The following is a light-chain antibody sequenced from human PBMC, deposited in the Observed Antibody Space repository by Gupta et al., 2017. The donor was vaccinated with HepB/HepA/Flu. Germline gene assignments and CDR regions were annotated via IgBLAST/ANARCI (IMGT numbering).Light chain of an antibody. CDR3: SSYRSASIRV. J-gene: IGLJ3*02. V-gene: IGLV2-14*03. CDR2: DVI. CDR1: NSDIGASNH. Sequence: SALTQPASVSGSPGQSITTSCTGTNSDIGASNHVSWFQHHPGKAPKLIIFDVIERPSGISYRFSGSKSGKTASLTVSGRQTDDEADYYCSSYRSASIRVFGGGTKLVVL.